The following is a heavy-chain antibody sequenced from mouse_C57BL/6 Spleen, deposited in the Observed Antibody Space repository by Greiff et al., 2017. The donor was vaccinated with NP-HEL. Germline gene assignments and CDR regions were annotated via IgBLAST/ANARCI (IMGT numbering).Heavy chain of an antibody. CDR1: GYTFTSYW. V-gene: IGHV1-61*01. J-gene: IGHJ2*01. Sequence: VQLQQPGAELVRPGSSVKLSCKASGYTFTSYWMDWVKQRPGQGLEWIGNIYPSDSETHYNQKFKDKATLTVDKSSSTAYMQLSSLTSEDSAVYYCARSILPSHFDYWGQGTTLPVSS. CDR3: ARSILPSHFDY. CDR2: IYPSDSET. D-gene: IGHD1-1*01.